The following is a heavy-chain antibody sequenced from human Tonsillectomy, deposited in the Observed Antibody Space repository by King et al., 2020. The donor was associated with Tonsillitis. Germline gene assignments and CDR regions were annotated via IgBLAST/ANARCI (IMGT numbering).Heavy chain of an antibody. V-gene: IGHV4-38-2*01. J-gene: IGHJ5*02. CDR2: IYHSGST. D-gene: IGHD3-9*01. CDR3: ARGPPLRDILTGSWWFDP. Sequence: QVQLQESGPGLVKPSETLSLTCAVSGYSISSGYYWAWMRQPPGKGLEWIGNIYHSGSTDYNPSLKSRVTISVDTSKNQFSLKLSAVTAADTAVYNCARGPPLRDILTGSWWFDPWGQGTLVTVSS. CDR1: GYSISSGYY.